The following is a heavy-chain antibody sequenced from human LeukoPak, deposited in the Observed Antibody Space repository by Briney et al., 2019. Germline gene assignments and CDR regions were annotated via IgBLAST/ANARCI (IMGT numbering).Heavy chain of an antibody. CDR2: INTDGSST. Sequence: GGSLRLSCAASGFTFSSYWMHWVRHAPGKGLVWVSRINTDGSSTSYADSVKGRSTISRDNAKNTLYLQMNSLRAEDTAVYYCARESYSSSSFDYWGQGTLVTVSS. V-gene: IGHV3-74*01. CDR1: GFTFSSYW. D-gene: IGHD6-6*01. J-gene: IGHJ4*02. CDR3: ARESYSSSSFDY.